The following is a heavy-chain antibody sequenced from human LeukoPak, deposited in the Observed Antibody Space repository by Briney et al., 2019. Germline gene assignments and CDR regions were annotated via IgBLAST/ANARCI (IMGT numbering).Heavy chain of an antibody. CDR3: ARDHRGVRDYFDY. D-gene: IGHD3-10*01. Sequence: GRSPRLSCAASGFTFSSYAMLWVRQAPGKGLEWVAVISYDGSNKYYADSVKGRFTISRDNSKNTLYLQMNSLRAEDTAVYYCARDHRGVRDYFDYWGQGTLVTVSS. CDR1: GFTFSSYA. J-gene: IGHJ4*02. CDR2: ISYDGSNK. V-gene: IGHV3-30-3*01.